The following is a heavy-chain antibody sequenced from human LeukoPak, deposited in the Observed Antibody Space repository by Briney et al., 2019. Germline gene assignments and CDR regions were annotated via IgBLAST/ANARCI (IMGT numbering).Heavy chain of an antibody. CDR3: ARELGTAVLKDFDY. J-gene: IGHJ4*02. CDR2: INPKSDVT. D-gene: IGHD1/OR15-1a*01. Sequence: ASVKVSCKTSGYTFTDYYLHWVRQAPGQGLEWMGCINPKSDVTYYAQTFQGRVTMTRDTSISTVYVEVSRLSSDDTAVYYCARELGTAVLKDFDYWGQGTLVTVSS. V-gene: IGHV1-2*02. CDR1: GYTFTDYY.